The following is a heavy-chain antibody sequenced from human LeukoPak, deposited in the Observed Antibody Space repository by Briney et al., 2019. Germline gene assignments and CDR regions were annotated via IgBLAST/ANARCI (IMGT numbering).Heavy chain of an antibody. D-gene: IGHD6-6*01. CDR2: IYHSGST. V-gene: IGHV4-38-2*02. Sequence: KPSETLSLTCTVSSYSISNDYYWGWIRQPPGKGLEWIGNIYHSGSTYYNPSLRSRVTISVDTSKNQFSLKLSSVTATDTAVYYCARAIAARRRVGWDYFDSWGQGTLVTVSS. CDR1: SYSISNDYY. J-gene: IGHJ4*02. CDR3: ARAIAARRRVGWDYFDS.